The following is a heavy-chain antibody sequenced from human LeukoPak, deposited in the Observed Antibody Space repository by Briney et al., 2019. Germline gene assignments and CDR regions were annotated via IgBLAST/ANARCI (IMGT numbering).Heavy chain of an antibody. CDR1: GGSFSGYY. Sequence: SETLSLTCAVYGGSFSGYYWSWIRQPPGKGLEWIGEINHSGSTNYNPSLKSRVTMSVDTSKNQFSLKLSSVTAADTAVYYCARERVVSTYYYGSGSHGGFDYWGQGTLVTVSS. D-gene: IGHD3-10*01. CDR3: ARERVVSTYYYGSGSHGGFDY. J-gene: IGHJ4*02. V-gene: IGHV4-34*01. CDR2: INHSGST.